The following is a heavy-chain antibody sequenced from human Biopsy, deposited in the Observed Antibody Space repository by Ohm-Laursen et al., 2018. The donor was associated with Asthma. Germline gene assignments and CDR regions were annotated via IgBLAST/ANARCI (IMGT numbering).Heavy chain of an antibody. CDR1: GGTFSNFA. CDR3: ARCQVGYSSGWSLLLKKIYYSGMDV. Sequence: SVKVSCKAPGGTFSNFAISWLRQAPGQGLEWLGGIMTVFGTTNYAQKFQGRVTITADESTSTAYMEVTSLRSEDTAIYYCARCQVGYSSGWSLLLKKIYYSGMDVWGQGTAVTVSS. J-gene: IGHJ6*02. D-gene: IGHD6-19*01. V-gene: IGHV1-69*13. CDR2: IMTVFGTT.